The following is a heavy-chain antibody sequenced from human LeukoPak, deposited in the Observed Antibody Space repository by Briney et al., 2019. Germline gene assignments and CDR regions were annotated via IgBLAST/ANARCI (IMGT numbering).Heavy chain of an antibody. Sequence: PSETLSLTCTVSGGSISSYYWSWIRQPPGKGLEWIGYIYYSGSTNYNPSLKSRVTISVDTSKNQFSLKLSSVTAADTAVYYCARAAKDYYGSGDFDYWGQGTLVTVSS. CDR1: GGSISSYY. D-gene: IGHD3-10*01. J-gene: IGHJ4*02. CDR2: IYYSGST. CDR3: ARAAKDYYGSGDFDY. V-gene: IGHV4-59*01.